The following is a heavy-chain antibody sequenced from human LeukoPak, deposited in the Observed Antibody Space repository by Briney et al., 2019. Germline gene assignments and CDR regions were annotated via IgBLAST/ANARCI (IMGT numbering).Heavy chain of an antibody. CDR3: AKDSVGATTWGY. J-gene: IGHJ4*02. D-gene: IGHD1-26*01. V-gene: IGHV3-23*01. CDR1: GFTFSNSD. CDR2: ISGSGGST. Sequence: PGGSLRLLYAACGFTFSNSDLSWVRQAPGKGLEWVSAISGSGGSTYYADSVKGRFTISRDNSKNTLYLQMNSLRAEDTAVYYCAKDSVGATTWGYSGQGTLVTVSS.